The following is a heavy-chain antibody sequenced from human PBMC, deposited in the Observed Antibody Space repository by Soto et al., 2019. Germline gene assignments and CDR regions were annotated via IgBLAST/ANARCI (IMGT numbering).Heavy chain of an antibody. V-gene: IGHV4-4*02. D-gene: IGHD2-21*01. Sequence: QAQLQESGPGLVKPSETLSLTCAVFSGSIDTSDWWNWVRQSPGRGLEWIGEISHSGDTRYNPSLKSRVTISVDKSKNQFSLKVKSVTAADTAVSYCARDTMTPCGQWYFDLWGRGTLVTVS. CDR3: ARDTMTPCGQWYFDL. CDR1: SGSIDTSDW. J-gene: IGHJ2*01. CDR2: ISHSGDT.